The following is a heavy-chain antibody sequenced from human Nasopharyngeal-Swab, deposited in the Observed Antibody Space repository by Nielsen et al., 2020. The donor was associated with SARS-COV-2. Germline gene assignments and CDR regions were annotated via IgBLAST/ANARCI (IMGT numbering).Heavy chain of an antibody. D-gene: IGHD2-21*02. J-gene: IGHJ3*02. CDR3: ARESVVTGMDDATDI. Sequence: GESLKISCAASGFSVSSDYMTWVRQPPGKGLEWVANIKQGGSEQFYVDSVKGRFTFSSDDAKNSLYLQMNSLRAEDTAVYYCARESVVTGMDDATDIWGQGTMVTVSS. V-gene: IGHV3-7*04. CDR2: IKQGGSEQ. CDR1: GFSVSSDY.